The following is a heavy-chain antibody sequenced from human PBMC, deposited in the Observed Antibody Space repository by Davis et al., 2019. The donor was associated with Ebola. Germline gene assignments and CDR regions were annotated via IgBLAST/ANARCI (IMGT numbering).Heavy chain of an antibody. V-gene: IGHV4-39*01. D-gene: IGHD3-10*01. CDR3: ARHKLAEVWSIGPVDSGFDY. Sequence: MPSETLSLTCTVSGGSIISSSSYWGWIRQPPLIFLVWIGSIYYSGITYYNPSLKSRVTISVDTSKNQFSLKLSSVTAADTAVYYCARHKLAEVWSIGPVDSGFDYWGQGTLVTVSS. CDR1: GGSIISSSSY. CDR2: IYYSGIT. J-gene: IGHJ4*02.